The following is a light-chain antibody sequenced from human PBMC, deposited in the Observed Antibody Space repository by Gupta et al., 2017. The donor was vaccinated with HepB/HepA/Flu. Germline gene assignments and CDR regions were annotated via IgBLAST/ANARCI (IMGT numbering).Light chain of an antibody. CDR1: QTIKSF. CDR3: QESFTPHFT. J-gene: IGKJ4*01. CDR2: SAS. V-gene: IGKV1-39*02. Sequence: DIQVTQSPSSLSASVGDRVTITCRTSQTIKSFLNWYQHRPGRAPKLLTYSASVLQSGVPSRFSGSGSATEFTLTISGLLPEDFATYYCQESFTPHFTFGGGTRVEI.